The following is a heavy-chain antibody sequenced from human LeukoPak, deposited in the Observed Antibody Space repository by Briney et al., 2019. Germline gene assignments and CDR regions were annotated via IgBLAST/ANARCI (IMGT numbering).Heavy chain of an antibody. CDR3: ARDSSGCSY. D-gene: IGHD6-19*01. CDR2: ISYDGSNK. Sequence: GGSLRLSCAASGFTFSSYAMHWVRQAPGKGLEWVAVISYDGSNKYYADSVKGRFTISRDNSKNTLYLQMNSLRAEDTAVYYCARDSSGCSYWGQGTLVTVSS. J-gene: IGHJ4*02. V-gene: IGHV3-30*04. CDR1: GFTFSSYA.